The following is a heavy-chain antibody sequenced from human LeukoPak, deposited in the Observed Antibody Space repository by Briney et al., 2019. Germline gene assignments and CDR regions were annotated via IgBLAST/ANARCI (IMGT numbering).Heavy chain of an antibody. CDR3: SRDWSMITYEY. J-gene: IGHJ4*02. D-gene: IGHD3-22*01. V-gene: IGHV4-4*07. CDR1: GGSISGYY. CDR2: IYSSGTT. Sequence: SETLSLTCTVSGGSISGYYWSWIRQPAGKGLELIGRIYSSGTTNYNPSLESRVTMSVDTSKNQFALKLSSVTAADTAVYYCSRDWSMITYEYWGRGTLVTVSS.